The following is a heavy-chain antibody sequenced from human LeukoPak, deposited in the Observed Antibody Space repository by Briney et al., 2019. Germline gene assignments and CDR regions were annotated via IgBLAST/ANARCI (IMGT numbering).Heavy chain of an antibody. Sequence: GGSLRLSCVASGFTFRSAWMNWVRQAPGRGLEWVGRIKSKTDGGTTDYAAPVKGRFTISRDDSKTTLYLQMNNLQTEDTAVYYCTTDQVVRGVTNDYRGQGTLVTVSS. D-gene: IGHD3-10*01. CDR3: TTDQVVRGVTNDY. J-gene: IGHJ4*02. V-gene: IGHV3-15*01. CDR2: IKSKTDGGTT. CDR1: GFTFRSAW.